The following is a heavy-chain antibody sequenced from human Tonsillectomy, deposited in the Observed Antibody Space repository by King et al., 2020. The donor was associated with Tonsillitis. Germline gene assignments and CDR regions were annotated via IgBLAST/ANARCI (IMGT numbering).Heavy chain of an antibody. CDR3: ARGTFSTRPPLGPYY. Sequence: VQLVQSGAEVKKPGASVKVSCKASGYTFTSYYMHWVRQAPGQGLEWMGIINPSGGGTSYAQKFQGRVTMTRDTSTSTVYMELSSLRSEDTAVYYCARGTFSTRPPLGPYYWGQGTLVTVSS. V-gene: IGHV1-46*01. J-gene: IGHJ4*02. CDR1: GYTFTSYY. D-gene: IGHD2-2*01. CDR2: INPSGGGT.